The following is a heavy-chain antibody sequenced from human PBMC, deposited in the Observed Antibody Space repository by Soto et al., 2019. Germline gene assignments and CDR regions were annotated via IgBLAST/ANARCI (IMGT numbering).Heavy chain of an antibody. V-gene: IGHV3-7*01. D-gene: IGHD3-22*01. CDR1: GFTFSNSW. Sequence: PGGSLRLSCVVSGFTFSNSWMTWVRQAPGKGLEWVANIKEDGSQKYYVDSVKGRLTISRDNAKNSLYLQMNSLRAEDTAVYYCARDQLYYNDISGRPLNAFDVWGQGTMVTVSS. J-gene: IGHJ3*01. CDR2: IKEDGSQK. CDR3: ARDQLYYNDISGRPLNAFDV.